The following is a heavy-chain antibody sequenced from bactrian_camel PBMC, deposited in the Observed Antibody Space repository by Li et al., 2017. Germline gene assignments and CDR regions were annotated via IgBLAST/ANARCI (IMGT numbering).Heavy chain of an antibody. Sequence: HVQLVESGGGSVQVGGSMRLTCAASPMAYRSQCMGWFRQAPGQEREGVAAIDTGDGSTYYLNSVEGRFTISHDNAKNTLYLQMNSLKPEDTAIYYCAAGGRSFTGYSFSCDLRYWGRGPRSPSP. D-gene: IGHD2*01. J-gene: IGHJ4*01. CDR2: IDTGDGST. CDR1: PMAYRSQC. V-gene: IGHV3S1*01.